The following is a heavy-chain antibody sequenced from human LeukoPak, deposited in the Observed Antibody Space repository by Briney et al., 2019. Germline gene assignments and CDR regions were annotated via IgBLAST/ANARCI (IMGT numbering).Heavy chain of an antibody. J-gene: IGHJ4*02. V-gene: IGHV4-59*01. D-gene: IGHD3-16*01. CDR2: IYYSGST. Sequence: SETLSLTCAVSGGSISPYYWSWIRQPPGKGLEWIGYIYYSGSTNYNPSLKSRVTMSVDTSKNQFSLKLSSVTAADTAVYYCARYDWGKYFDYRGQGTLVTVSS. CDR1: GGSISPYY. CDR3: ARYDWGKYFDY.